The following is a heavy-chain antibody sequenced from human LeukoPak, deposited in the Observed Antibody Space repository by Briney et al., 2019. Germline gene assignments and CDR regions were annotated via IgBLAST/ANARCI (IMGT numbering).Heavy chain of an antibody. CDR1: GASLSRDTYF. Sequence: SETLSLTCTVSGASLSRDTYFWGWIRQSPEKGLEWIGSIDSSGTTHYNSSLKSRVVISVDTSRNEVSLNSTSVTSADTAVYYCARHGYIQFWLYWGQGTRVIVSS. J-gene: IGHJ4*02. D-gene: IGHD5-18*01. V-gene: IGHV4-39*01. CDR2: IDSSGTT. CDR3: ARHGYIQFWLY.